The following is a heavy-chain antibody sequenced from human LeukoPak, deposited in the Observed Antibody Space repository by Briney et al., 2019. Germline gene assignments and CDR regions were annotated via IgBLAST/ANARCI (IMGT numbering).Heavy chain of an antibody. D-gene: IGHD6-13*01. J-gene: IGHJ3*02. V-gene: IGHV4-30-2*01. Sequence: PSQTLSLTCAVSGGSISSGGYYWSWIRQPPGKGLEWIGYIYHSGSTYYNPSLKSRVTISVDRSKNQFSLKLSSVTAADTAVYYCARDVPPDSSSWVGAFDIWGQGTMVTVSS. CDR1: GGSISSGGYY. CDR2: IYHSGST. CDR3: ARDVPPDSSSWVGAFDI.